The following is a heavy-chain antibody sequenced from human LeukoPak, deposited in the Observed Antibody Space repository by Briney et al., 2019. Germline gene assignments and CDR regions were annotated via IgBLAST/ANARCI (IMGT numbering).Heavy chain of an antibody. V-gene: IGHV3-30-3*01. CDR1: GFTFSSYA. D-gene: IGHD2-2*01. CDR3: ARDGGNVVVPAALDY. J-gene: IGHJ4*02. Sequence: GGSLRLSCAASGFTFSSYAMHWVRQAPGKGLEWVAVISYDGSNKYYADSVKGRFTISRDNSKNTLYLQMNSLRAEDTAVYYCARDGGNVVVPAALDYRGQGTLVTVSS. CDR2: ISYDGSNK.